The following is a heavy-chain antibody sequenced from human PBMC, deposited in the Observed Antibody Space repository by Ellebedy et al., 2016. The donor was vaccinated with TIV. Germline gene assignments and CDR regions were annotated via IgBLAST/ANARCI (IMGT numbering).Heavy chain of an antibody. V-gene: IGHV3-74*01. D-gene: IGHD6-6*01. Sequence: GESLKISCAASGFTFSSYWMHWVRQVPGKGLVWVSHINTDGSNTDYGDSVKGRFTISRDNSKNTQYLQMNSLRAEDTAVYYCARGGGEYSSSSPFLGYGMDVWGQGTTVTVSS. CDR1: GFTFSSYW. J-gene: IGHJ6*02. CDR2: INTDGSNT. CDR3: ARGGGEYSSSSPFLGYGMDV.